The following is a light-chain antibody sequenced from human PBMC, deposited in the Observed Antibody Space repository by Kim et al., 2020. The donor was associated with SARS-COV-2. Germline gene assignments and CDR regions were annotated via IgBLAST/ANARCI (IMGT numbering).Light chain of an antibody. Sequence: EAPGKTVTISCTRTTGSIVSKYVQWYQQRPDSVPTTVIYEDDRRPSGVPDRFSGSIDISSNTASLTISGLKTEDEADYYCQSYDVFGGGTQLTVL. J-gene: IGLJ2*01. CDR1: TGSIVSKY. CDR2: EDD. CDR3: QSYDV. V-gene: IGLV6-57*03.